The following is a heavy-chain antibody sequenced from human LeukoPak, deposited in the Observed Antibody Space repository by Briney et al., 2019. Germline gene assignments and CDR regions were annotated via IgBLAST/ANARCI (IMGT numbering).Heavy chain of an antibody. CDR2: ISYDGSNK. CDR3: ARAEGIAAAGNFDY. Sequence: GGSLRLPCAASGFTFSSYAMHWVRQAPGKGLEWVAVISYDGSNKYYADSVEGRFTISRDNPKNTLYLQMNSLRAEDTAVYYCARAEGIAAAGNFDYWGQGTLVTVSS. V-gene: IGHV3-30*04. D-gene: IGHD6-13*01. J-gene: IGHJ4*02. CDR1: GFTFSSYA.